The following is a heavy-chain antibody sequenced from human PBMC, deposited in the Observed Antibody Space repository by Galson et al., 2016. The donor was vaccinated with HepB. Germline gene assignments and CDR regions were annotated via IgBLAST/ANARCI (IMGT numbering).Heavy chain of an antibody. D-gene: IGHD2-2*01. CDR2: MSYDGSNK. CDR3: ARDVCVTDCSVMSCSNMDV. J-gene: IGHJ6*02. CDR1: GLTFRSYG. Sequence: SLRLSCAASGLTFRSYGLHWVRQAPGKGLEWVAVMSYDGSNKYYADSVKGRFTISRDNSKNTLYLQMNSLRAEDTAVYYCARDVCVTDCSVMSCSNMDVWGQGTTVTVSS. V-gene: IGHV3-30*03.